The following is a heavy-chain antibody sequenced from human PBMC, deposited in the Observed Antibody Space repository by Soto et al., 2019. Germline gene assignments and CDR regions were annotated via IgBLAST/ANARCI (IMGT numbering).Heavy chain of an antibody. CDR2: IIPLLGVT. J-gene: IGHJ4*02. CDR3: ARGVNLYGGKFYFDS. D-gene: IGHD3-16*01. V-gene: IGHV1-69*10. Sequence: XSVKVSCKASGGTFSSYAATWVRQAPGQGLEWMGGIIPLLGVTNFAQNFQGRVTITADKSTSTAYMELSSLTSEDTAFYYCARGVNLYGGKFYFDSWGQGNLVTVSS. CDR1: GGTFSSYA.